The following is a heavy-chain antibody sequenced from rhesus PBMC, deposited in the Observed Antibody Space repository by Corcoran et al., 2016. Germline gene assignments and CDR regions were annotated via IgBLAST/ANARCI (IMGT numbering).Heavy chain of an antibody. J-gene: IGHJ4*01. CDR1: GFTFSSYD. CDR3: TSEFDGYFDY. Sequence: EVQLVESGGGLVQPGGSLRLSCAASGFTFSSYDMSWVRQAPGKGLVWVSYIRYTGKTTYYADSVKGRFTISRDNAKNSLALQMSSLRAEDTAVYYCTSEFDGYFDYWGQGVLVTVSS. V-gene: IGHV3-136*01. CDR2: IRYTGKTT.